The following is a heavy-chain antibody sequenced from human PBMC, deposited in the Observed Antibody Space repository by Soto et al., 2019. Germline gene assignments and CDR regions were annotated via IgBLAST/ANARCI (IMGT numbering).Heavy chain of an antibody. CDR2: IYYSGST. J-gene: IGHJ4*02. D-gene: IGHD1-26*01. V-gene: IGHV4-30-4*01. Sequence: PSETLSLTCTVSGGSISSGDYYWSWIRQPPGKGLEWIGYIYYSGSTYYNPSLKSRVTISVDTSKNQFSLKLSSVTAADTAVYYCARGAHSGSYYPVFDYWGQGTLVTVYS. CDR3: ARGAHSGSYYPVFDY. CDR1: GGSISSGDYY.